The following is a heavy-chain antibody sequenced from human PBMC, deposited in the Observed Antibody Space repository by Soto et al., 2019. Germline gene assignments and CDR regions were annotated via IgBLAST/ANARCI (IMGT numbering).Heavy chain of an antibody. V-gene: IGHV3-23*01. CDR2: LSGSGSTT. Sequence: PXGSRCLSCSASGFTFTTYTMHWIRQAPRKRQEWVSGLSGSGSTTHYADSVKGRFTISRDNSKNMVYLQMNSLRAEDTAIYYCAKGDTYDDFWSDWAPARGNGSDWFDFWGQGTLVTVSS. D-gene: IGHD3-3*01. CDR3: AKGDTYDDFWSDWAPARGNGSDWFDF. CDR1: GFTFTTYT. J-gene: IGHJ5*01.